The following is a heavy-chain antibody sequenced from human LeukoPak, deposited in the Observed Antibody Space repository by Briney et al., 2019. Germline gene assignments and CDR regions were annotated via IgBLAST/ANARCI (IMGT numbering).Heavy chain of an antibody. CDR1: GASIRSGDYY. J-gene: IGHJ3*02. D-gene: IGHD2-15*01. CDR2: IYDSGST. Sequence: SQTLSLTCTVAGASIRSGDYYWSWIRQPPGKGLERIGYIYDSGSTYYNPSLKSRITISVDTSENRFSLKLSSVTATDTAVYYCARDCSGGSCYGAFDIWGQGTMVTVSS. CDR3: ARDCSGGSCYGAFDI. V-gene: IGHV4-30-4*01.